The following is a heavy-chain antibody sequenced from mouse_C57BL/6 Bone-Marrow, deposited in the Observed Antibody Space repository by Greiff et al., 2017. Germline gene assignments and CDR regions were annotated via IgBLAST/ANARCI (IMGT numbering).Heavy chain of an antibody. CDR2: ISSGGSYT. CDR1: GFTFSSYG. J-gene: IGHJ3*01. V-gene: IGHV5-6*01. CDR3: ARKDYYGSSAWFAY. D-gene: IGHD1-1*01. Sequence: EVQVVESGGDLVKPGGSLKLSCAASGFTFSSYGMSWVRQTPDKRLEWVATISSGGSYTYYPDSVKGRFTISSDNAKNTLYLQMSSLKSEDTAMYYCARKDYYGSSAWFAYWGQGTLVTVSA.